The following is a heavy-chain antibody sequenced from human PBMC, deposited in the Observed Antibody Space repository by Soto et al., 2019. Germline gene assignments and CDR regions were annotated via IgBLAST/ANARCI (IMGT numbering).Heavy chain of an antibody. D-gene: IGHD6-19*01. V-gene: IGHV2-26*01. J-gene: IGHJ5*02. CDR1: GLSITDSEMG. Sequence: QVTLKESGPVLVKPTETLTFICTVSGLSITDSEMGVSWIRQPPGQPLEWLAHIDSSGEKSYRTFLKSRLSISKETSKSQIVLTMTNMDPADTATYYCARRHLAVAVSPWFDPWGQGIPVTVS. CDR2: IDSSGEK. CDR3: ARRHLAVAVSPWFDP.